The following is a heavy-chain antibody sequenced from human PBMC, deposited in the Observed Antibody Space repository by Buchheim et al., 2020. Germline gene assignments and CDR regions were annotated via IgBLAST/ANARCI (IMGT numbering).Heavy chain of an antibody. Sequence: QVQLQQWGAGLLKPSETLSLTCAVYGGSFSGYFWTWIRQPPGKGLEWIGEINHSGSTNYNPSLKSRVTISVDTSKNKFSLKLSSVTAADTAVYYCARLGYSSSSRYYYYGMDVWGQGTT. CDR2: INHSGST. V-gene: IGHV4-34*01. D-gene: IGHD6-6*01. J-gene: IGHJ6*02. CDR3: ARLGYSSSSRYYYYGMDV. CDR1: GGSFSGYF.